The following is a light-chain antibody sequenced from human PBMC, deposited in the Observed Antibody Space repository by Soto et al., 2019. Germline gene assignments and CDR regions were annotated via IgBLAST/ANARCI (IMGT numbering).Light chain of an antibody. Sequence: DIQMTQSPSSLSASVGDRVTITCHASQDINYYLNWYQQKPGKAPKLLIYDASNLELGVPSRFSGGGYGTDFTLTISSLQPEDIATYYCQQYVSLYTFGPGTKVEI. CDR3: QQYVSLYT. CDR1: QDINYY. CDR2: DAS. J-gene: IGKJ3*01. V-gene: IGKV1-33*01.